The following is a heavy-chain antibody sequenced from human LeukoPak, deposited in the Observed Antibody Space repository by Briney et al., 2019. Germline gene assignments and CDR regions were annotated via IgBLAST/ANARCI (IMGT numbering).Heavy chain of an antibody. CDR2: IYFSGST. D-gene: IGHD2-15*01. V-gene: IGHV4-59*08. CDR3: ASTGYCIGGSCYSNYFDH. Sequence: SETLSLTCTVSGVSITSFYWSWIRQLPGKGLEWIGYIYFSGSTNYNPSLKSRVTVSLDTTKNQVSLKLSSVSAADTAVYYCASTGYCIGGSCYSNYFDHWGQGTLVTVSS. CDR1: GVSITSFY. J-gene: IGHJ4*02.